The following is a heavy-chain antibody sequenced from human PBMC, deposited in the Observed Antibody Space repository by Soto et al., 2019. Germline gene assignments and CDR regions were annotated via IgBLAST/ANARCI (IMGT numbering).Heavy chain of an antibody. D-gene: IGHD3-22*01. J-gene: IGHJ4*02. CDR1: GFSFSVYS. Sequence: GGSLRLSCAVSGFSFSVYSMNWVRQAPGKGLEWVSCISSTSTYTFYADSVKGRFTISRDNAKKSVYLQMNSLRVEDTALYYCARWDSSGYPHYWGKGTLVTVSS. CDR2: ISSTSTYT. V-gene: IGHV3-21*01. CDR3: ARWDSSGYPHY.